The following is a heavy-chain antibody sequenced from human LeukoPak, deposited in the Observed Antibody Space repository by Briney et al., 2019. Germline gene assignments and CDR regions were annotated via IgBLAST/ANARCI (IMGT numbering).Heavy chain of an antibody. Sequence: ASVKVSCKASGYTFTSYGISWVRQAPGQGLEWMGWISAYNGNTNYAQKLQGRVTMTTDTSTSTAYMELRSLRSDDTAVYYCARGVNYYGSGIYRWGLDYWGQGTLVTVSS. J-gene: IGHJ4*02. V-gene: IGHV1-18*01. D-gene: IGHD3-10*01. CDR3: ARGVNYYGSGIYRWGLDY. CDR2: ISAYNGNT. CDR1: GYTFTSYG.